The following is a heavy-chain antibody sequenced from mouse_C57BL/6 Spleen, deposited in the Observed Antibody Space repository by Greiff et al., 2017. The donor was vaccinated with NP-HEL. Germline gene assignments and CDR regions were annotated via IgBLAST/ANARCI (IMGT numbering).Heavy chain of an antibody. CDR3: ARPSYGSSSYFDV. J-gene: IGHJ1*03. Sequence: EVQLQQSGPGLVKPSQSLSLTCSVTGYSITSGYYWNWIRQFPGNKLEWMGYISYDGSNNYNPSLKNRISITRDTSKNQFFLKLNSVTTEDTATYYCARPSYGSSSYFDVWGTGTTVTVSS. CDR1: GYSITSGYY. V-gene: IGHV3-6*01. CDR2: ISYDGSN. D-gene: IGHD1-1*01.